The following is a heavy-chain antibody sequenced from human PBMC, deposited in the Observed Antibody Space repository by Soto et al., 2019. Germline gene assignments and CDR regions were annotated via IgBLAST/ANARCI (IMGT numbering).Heavy chain of an antibody. CDR3: ARDLRETGDRGPLCGYYYYYGMDV. D-gene: IGHD7-27*01. Sequence: QVQLQESGPGLVKPSQTLSLTCTVSGGSISSGGYYWSWIRQHPGKGLEWIGYIDYSGSTYYNPSLKSRVTISVDTSKNQFSLKLSSVTAADTAVYYCARDLRETGDRGPLCGYYYYYGMDVWGQGTTVTVSS. J-gene: IGHJ6*02. CDR2: IDYSGST. CDR1: GGSISSGGYY. V-gene: IGHV4-31*03.